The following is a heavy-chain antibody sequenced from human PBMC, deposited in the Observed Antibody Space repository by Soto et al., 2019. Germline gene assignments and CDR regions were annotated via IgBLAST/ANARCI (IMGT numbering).Heavy chain of an antibody. CDR1: GFSLSSSGVG. CDR2: IYWDDDK. Sequence: QITLKESGPTLVKPTHTLTLTCTFSGFSLSSSGVGVGWIRQPPGKALEWLALIYWDDDKRYSASLKNRLTSTKDTSTNQVVLIMTNVDPVDTATYYCAHDSSGLYGLDGWGQGITVTVS. J-gene: IGHJ6*02. CDR3: AHDSSGLYGLDG. D-gene: IGHD6-19*01. V-gene: IGHV2-5*02.